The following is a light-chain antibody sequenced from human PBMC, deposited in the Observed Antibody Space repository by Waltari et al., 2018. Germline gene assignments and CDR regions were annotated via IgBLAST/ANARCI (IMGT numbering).Light chain of an antibody. CDR3: ISYTTISTWV. V-gene: IGLV2-14*03. J-gene: IGLJ1*01. Sequence: QSALTQPASVSGSPGQSITISCTGTSSDVGGYNFVSWYQQHPDKAPKLIIYDVSDRPSVVSNRFSGSKSVNTASLTISGLQAEDEADYYCISYTTISTWVFGTGTKVTVL. CDR1: SSDVGGYNF. CDR2: DVS.